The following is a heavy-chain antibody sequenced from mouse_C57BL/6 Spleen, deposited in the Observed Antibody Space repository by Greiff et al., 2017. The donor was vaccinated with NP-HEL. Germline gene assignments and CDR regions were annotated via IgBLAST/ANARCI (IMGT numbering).Heavy chain of an antibody. J-gene: IGHJ3*01. D-gene: IGHD2-3*01. CDR3: SRDDGYYGGFAY. CDR2: ISYDGSN. Sequence: DVQLQESGPGLVKPSQSLSLTCSVTGYSITSGYYWNWIRQFPGNKLEWMGYISYDGSNNYNPSLKNRISITRDTSKNQFFLKLNSVTTEDTATYYCSRDDGYYGGFAYWGQGTLVTVSA. V-gene: IGHV3-6*01. CDR1: GYSITSGYY.